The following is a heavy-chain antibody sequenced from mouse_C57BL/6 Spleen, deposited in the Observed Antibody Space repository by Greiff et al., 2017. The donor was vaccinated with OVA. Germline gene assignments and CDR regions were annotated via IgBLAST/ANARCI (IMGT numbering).Heavy chain of an antibody. CDR3: ARDELSHYFDY. V-gene: IGHV5-4*01. Sequence: DVKLVESGGGLVKPGGSLKLSCAASGFTFSSYAMSWVRQTPEKRLEWVATISDGGSYTYYPDNVKGRFTISRDNAKNNLYLQMSHLKSEDTAMYYCARDELSHYFDYWGQGTTLTVSS. CDR1: GFTFSSYA. J-gene: IGHJ2*01. CDR2: ISDGGSYT. D-gene: IGHD3-2*02.